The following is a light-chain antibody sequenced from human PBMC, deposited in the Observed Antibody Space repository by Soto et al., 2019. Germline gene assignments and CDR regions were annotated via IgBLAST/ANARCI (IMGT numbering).Light chain of an antibody. CDR3: QQYGTSPLT. CDR2: GAS. J-gene: IGKJ4*01. V-gene: IGKV3-20*01. CDR1: QSVSSNY. Sequence: EIVLTQSPGTLSLSPGERATLSCGASQSVSSNYLAWYQHKPGQAPRLLIYGASSRATAIPERFSGSGSGTDFTLTITRLEPEDFAVYYCQQYGTSPLTFGGGTKIQIK.